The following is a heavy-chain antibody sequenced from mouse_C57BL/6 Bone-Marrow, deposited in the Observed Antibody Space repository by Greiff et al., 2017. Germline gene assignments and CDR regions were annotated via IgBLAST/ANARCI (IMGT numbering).Heavy chain of an antibody. CDR3: AKGASSMDY. CDR1: GYTFTSYA. D-gene: IGHD2-3*01. V-gene: IGHV1-69*01. J-gene: IGHJ2*01. CDR2: IDTSGSYT. Sequence: VQLQQSGAELAIPGASVKLSCKASGYTFTSYAMNWVKQRPGQGLEWVGEIDTSGSYTKYNQKFKGKSTLTVDKAARTAYMHLSSLTSEDSAVYYCAKGASSMDYWGQGTTLTVSS.